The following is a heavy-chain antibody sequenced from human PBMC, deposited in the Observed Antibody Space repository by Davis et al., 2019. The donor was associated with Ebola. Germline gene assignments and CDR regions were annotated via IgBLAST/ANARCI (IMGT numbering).Heavy chain of an antibody. D-gene: IGHD6-19*01. J-gene: IGHJ1*01. CDR2: VSHSEREK. Sequence: PGGSLRLSCAASGFTFRNYAMHWVRQAPGKGLEWVAVVSHSEREKFYADSVKGRFTISRDNSKNILFLQMNNLTVEDTAIYYCADDSVAGNAEDFQNWGQGTLVTVSA. CDR3: ADDSVAGNAEDFQN. CDR1: GFTFRNYA. V-gene: IGHV3-30*04.